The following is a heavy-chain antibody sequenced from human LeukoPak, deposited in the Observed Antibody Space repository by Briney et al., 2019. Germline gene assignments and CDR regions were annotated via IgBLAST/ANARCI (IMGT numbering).Heavy chain of an antibody. CDR2: IYTSGST. D-gene: IGHD6-13*01. J-gene: IGHJ4*02. CDR1: GGSISSYY. V-gene: IGHV4-4*07. CDR3: AKGRAAAGKLDY. Sequence: SETLSLTCTVSGGSISSYYWSWIRQPAGKGLEWIGRIYTSGSTNYNPSLKSRVTMSVDTSKNQFSLKLSSVTAADTAVYYCAKGRAAAGKLDYWGQGTLVTVSS.